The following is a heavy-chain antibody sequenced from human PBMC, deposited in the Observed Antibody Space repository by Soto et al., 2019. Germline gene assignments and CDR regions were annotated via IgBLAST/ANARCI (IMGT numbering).Heavy chain of an antibody. J-gene: IGHJ6*02. CDR3: VRPRPSGENYGMDV. CDR1: GFTLSDHY. CDR2: SRDKAQGYST. Sequence: EVQLVESGGGLVQPGGSLRLSCAGSGFTLSDHYIDWVRQAPGKGLEWVGRSRDKAQGYSTAYAASVKGRFTISRDPSKNTLFLQMDGLRAEDTAVYYCVRPRPSGENYGMDVWGQGTTVTVSS. D-gene: IGHD1-26*01. V-gene: IGHV3-72*01.